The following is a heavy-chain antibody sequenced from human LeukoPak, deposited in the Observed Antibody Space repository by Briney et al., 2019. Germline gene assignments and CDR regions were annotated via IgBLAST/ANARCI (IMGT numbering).Heavy chain of an antibody. CDR3: ARDSASSGYYYPDAFDI. CDR1: GYTFTGYY. V-gene: IGHV1-69*04. J-gene: IGHJ3*02. D-gene: IGHD3-22*01. Sequence: SVKVSCKASGYTFTGYYMHWVRQAPGQGLEWMGRIIPILGIANYAQKFQGRVTITADKSTSTAYMELSSLRSEDTAVYYCARDSASSGYYYPDAFDIWGQGTMVTVSS. CDR2: IIPILGIA.